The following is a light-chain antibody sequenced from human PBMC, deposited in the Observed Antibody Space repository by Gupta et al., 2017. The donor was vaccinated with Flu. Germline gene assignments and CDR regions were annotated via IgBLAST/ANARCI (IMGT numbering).Light chain of an antibody. Sequence: EIVLTQSPGTLSLFPGQRATFSCRASDSLTTGVATYLAWYQQKSGQSPRLLIYYSSTRATGVPDRFSGSGSGTDFTLTIDSLEPEDFAVYFCRQYRQSLITFGGGTKVEMK. CDR1: DSLTTGVATY. CDR2: YSS. J-gene: IGKJ4*01. CDR3: RQYRQSLIT. V-gene: IGKV3-20*01.